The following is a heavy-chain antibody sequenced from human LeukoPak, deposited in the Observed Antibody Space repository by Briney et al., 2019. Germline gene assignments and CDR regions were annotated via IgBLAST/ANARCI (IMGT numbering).Heavy chain of an antibody. J-gene: IGHJ4*02. CDR1: GFTFSNYA. Sequence: GGSLRLSCAASGFTFSNYAMHWVRQAPGKGLEWVAVMSLDGNSKYFADSVKGRFTISRDNSENTLYLQMSSLRADDTAVYYCAKDISGSFGVVNGNFDCWGQGTLVTVSS. V-gene: IGHV3-30-3*02. CDR2: MSLDGNSK. D-gene: IGHD3-3*01. CDR3: AKDISGSFGVVNGNFDC.